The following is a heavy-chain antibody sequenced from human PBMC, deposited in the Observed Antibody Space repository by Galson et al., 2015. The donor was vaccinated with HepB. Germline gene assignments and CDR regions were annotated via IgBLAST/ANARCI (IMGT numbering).Heavy chain of an antibody. J-gene: IGHJ5*02. V-gene: IGHV1-18*01. Sequence: SVKVSCKASGYTFFDYSITWVRQAPGQGLEWMGWISPYNRNTNYAQKFQGRVTMTTDTSTSTAYMELRSLRFGDTAIYYCARGAIVVAVGATQNNCFDPWGQGTLVTVSS. CDR1: GYTFFDYS. CDR2: ISPYNRNT. D-gene: IGHD2-15*01. CDR3: ARGAIVVAVGATQNNCFDP.